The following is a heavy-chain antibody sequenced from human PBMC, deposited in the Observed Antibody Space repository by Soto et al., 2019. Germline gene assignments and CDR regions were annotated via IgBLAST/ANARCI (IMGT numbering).Heavy chain of an antibody. CDR1: GGTYSTFA. CDR2: IIPVLGPA. Sequence: VASVKVSCKASGGTYSTFAISWVRQAPGQGLEWMGGIIPVLGPAFYAQKFQGRVTITADKSTTTAYLELTSLRSEDTAVYYCVRAAKRYFDYWGQGTLVTVSS. J-gene: IGHJ4*02. V-gene: IGHV1-69*10. CDR3: VRAAKRYFDY.